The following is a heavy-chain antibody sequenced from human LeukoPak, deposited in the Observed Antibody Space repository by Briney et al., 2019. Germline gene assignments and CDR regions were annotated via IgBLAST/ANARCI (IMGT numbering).Heavy chain of an antibody. D-gene: IGHD4-11*01. V-gene: IGHV4-30-2*01. Sequence: PSQTLSLTCTVSGGSISSGGYYWSWIRQPPGKGLEWIGYIYHSGSTYYNPSLKSRVTISVDRSKNQFSLKLSSVTAADTVVYYCARGVTTVTTNWFDPWGQGTLVTVSS. CDR2: IYHSGST. CDR1: GGSISSGGYY. J-gene: IGHJ5*02. CDR3: ARGVTTVTTNWFDP.